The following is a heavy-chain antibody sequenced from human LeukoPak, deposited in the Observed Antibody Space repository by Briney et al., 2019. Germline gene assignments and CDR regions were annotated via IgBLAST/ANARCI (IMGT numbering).Heavy chain of an antibody. J-gene: IGHJ4*02. CDR1: GFTFSHYW. D-gene: IGHD2-21*02. CDR3: ARGGLGYIVVVTAHNDY. CDR2: IKPDGSAK. Sequence: GGSLRLSCAASGFTFSHYWMSWVRQAPGKGLEWVANIKPDGSAKYYVDSVKGRFTISRDNAKNSLYLQMNSLRAEDTAVYYCARGGLGYIVVVTAHNDYWGQGTLVTVSS. V-gene: IGHV3-7*01.